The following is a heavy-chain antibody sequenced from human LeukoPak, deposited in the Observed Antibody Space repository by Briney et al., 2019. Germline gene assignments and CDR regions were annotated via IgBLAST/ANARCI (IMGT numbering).Heavy chain of an antibody. D-gene: IGHD2-15*01. Sequence: PGGSLRLSCAASGFTFSSYAMSWVRQAPGKGLEWVSAISGSGGSTYYADSVKGRFTISRDNSKNTLYLQMNSLRAEDTAVYYCAKQEDQRRLRNYYYYMDVWGKGTTVTVSS. CDR3: AKQEDQRRLRNYYYYMDV. J-gene: IGHJ6*03. CDR1: GFTFSSYA. CDR2: ISGSGGST. V-gene: IGHV3-23*01.